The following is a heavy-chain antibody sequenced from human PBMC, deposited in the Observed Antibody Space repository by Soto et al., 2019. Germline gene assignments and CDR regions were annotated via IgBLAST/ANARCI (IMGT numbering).Heavy chain of an antibody. CDR2: TYYRSKWYN. Sequence: SPTLSLTCAISGDSVSSNSAAWNWIRQSPSRGLEWLGRTYYRSKWYNDYALSVRSRITINPDTSKSQFSLRLKSVTPEHTAVYSCAREPKVDSSSWTGYYFDYWGQGTLVTVSS. CDR1: GDSVSSNSAA. V-gene: IGHV6-1*01. D-gene: IGHD6-13*01. J-gene: IGHJ4*02. CDR3: AREPKVDSSSWTGYYFDY.